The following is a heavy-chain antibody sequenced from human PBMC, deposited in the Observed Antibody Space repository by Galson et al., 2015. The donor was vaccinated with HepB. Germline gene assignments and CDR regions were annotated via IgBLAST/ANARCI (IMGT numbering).Heavy chain of an antibody. D-gene: IGHD2-15*01. Sequence: QSGAEVKKPGESLKISCKGSGYSFTSYWIGWVRQMPGKGLEWVGIIYPGDSDTRYSPSFQGQVTISADKSISTAYLQWSSLKASDTAMYYCARHGVADGGSDYYYYGMDVWGQGTTVTVSS. CDR2: IYPGDSDT. V-gene: IGHV5-51*01. J-gene: IGHJ6*02. CDR1: GYSFTSYW. CDR3: ARHGVADGGSDYYYYGMDV.